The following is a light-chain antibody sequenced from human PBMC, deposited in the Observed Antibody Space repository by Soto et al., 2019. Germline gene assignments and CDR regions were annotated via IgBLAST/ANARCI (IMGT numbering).Light chain of an antibody. V-gene: IGKV1-13*02. CDR1: QGIGSA. CDR3: QQCNV. Sequence: AIPLTQSPSSLSASVGDRVTITCRASQGIGSALAWYQQKPGKAPKLLIYDASSLESGVPSRFSGSGSGTDFTPTISSLQPEDFATYYCQQCNVFGGGTKVEIK. CDR2: DAS. J-gene: IGKJ4*01.